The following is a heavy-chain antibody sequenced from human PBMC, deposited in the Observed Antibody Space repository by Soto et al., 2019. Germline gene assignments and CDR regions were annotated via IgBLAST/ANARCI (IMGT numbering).Heavy chain of an antibody. CDR3: ATSLFGLSSGGPRGYSGMDG. J-gene: IGHJ6*02. D-gene: IGHD2-15*01. CDR2: IIRILGTP. V-gene: IGHV1-69*06. Sequence: QVQLVQSGAEVKKPGSSVKVSCTASGGTFSRIAINWVRQAPGQGLEWMGGIIRILGTPNYARKFQGRVTITADKSTSTAYMELSSLISEDMAVYYCATSLFGLSSGGPRGYSGMDGWGQVTTVAVSS. CDR1: GGTFSRIA.